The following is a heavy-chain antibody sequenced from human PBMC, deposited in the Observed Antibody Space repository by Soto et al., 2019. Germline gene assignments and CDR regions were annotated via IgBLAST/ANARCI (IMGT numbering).Heavy chain of an antibody. V-gene: IGHV3-23*01. CDR2: LYGSGGGI. Sequence: VQLLESGGGLVQPGGSLRLSCAASGFSFSDYAMIWVRQAPGKGLEWVSGLYGSGGGIHYADSVKGRFTISRDNYANSGYLQMNSLRVEDTAIYYCAKDAVSRYCVWLAHDWGQGTVVTVSS. CDR1: GFSFSDYA. D-gene: IGHD5-12*01. J-gene: IGHJ1*01. CDR3: AKDAVSRYCVWLAHD.